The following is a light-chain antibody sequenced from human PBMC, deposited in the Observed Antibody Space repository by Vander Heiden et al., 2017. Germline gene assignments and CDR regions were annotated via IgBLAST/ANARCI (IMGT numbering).Light chain of an antibody. CDR3: QHHHA. Sequence: DIQMTQSPSTLSASVGDRVTMSCRASQSFGGWMAWYQQNPGRAPKLLIYRASTLETGVPSRFSGGVSGTEFTLTISSLQPDDIATYYCQHHHAFGPGT. J-gene: IGKJ2*01. CDR1: QSFGGW. V-gene: IGKV1-5*03. CDR2: RAS.